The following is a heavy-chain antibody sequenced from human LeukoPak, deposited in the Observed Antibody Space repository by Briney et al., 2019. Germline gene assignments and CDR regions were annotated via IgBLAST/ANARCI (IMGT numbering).Heavy chain of an antibody. D-gene: IGHD3-10*01. CDR1: GFSFTSYA. Sequence: GGSLRLSCAASGFSFTSYAMSWVRQAPGKGLEWVSLISGSGGSTYYADSVKGRFTISRDNSKNTLYLQMNSLRAEDTAVYHCAKHCVKQTYYYESGSFEEYWGQGTLVTVSS. V-gene: IGHV3-23*01. CDR3: AKHCVKQTYYYESGSFEEY. J-gene: IGHJ4*02. CDR2: ISGSGGST.